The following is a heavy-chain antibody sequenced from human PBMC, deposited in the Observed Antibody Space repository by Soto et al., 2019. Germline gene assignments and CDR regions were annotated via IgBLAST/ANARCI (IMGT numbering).Heavy chain of an antibody. D-gene: IGHD3-3*01. J-gene: IGHJ4*02. Sequence: LSLTCTVSVGSVNSGSYYWSWIRQPPGKGLEWIGYVYYTGRTNYNPSLKSRVTISLDTSKNQFSLMLTSVTAADTAVYYCARDFDYFDYWGQGTVVTVSS. CDR1: VGSVNSGSYY. CDR3: ARDFDYFDY. V-gene: IGHV4-61*01. CDR2: VYYTGRT.